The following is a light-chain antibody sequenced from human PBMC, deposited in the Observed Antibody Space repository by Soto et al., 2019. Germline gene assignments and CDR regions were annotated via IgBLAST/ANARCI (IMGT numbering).Light chain of an antibody. J-gene: IGLJ3*02. CDR2: DVS. CDR1: SSDVGGYNY. Sequence: QSVLTQPRSVSGSPGQSVTISCTGTSSDVGGYNYVSWYQQHPGKAPKLMIYDVSKRPSGVPDRFSGSKSGNTASLTISGLQAEDEADYYCCSYAGSYTLWWFGGGTKLTVL. V-gene: IGLV2-11*01. CDR3: CSYAGSYTLWW.